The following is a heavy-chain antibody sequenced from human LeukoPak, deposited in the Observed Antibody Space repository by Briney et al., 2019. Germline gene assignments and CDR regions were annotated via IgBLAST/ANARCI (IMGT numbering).Heavy chain of an antibody. Sequence: SETLSLTCTVSGGSISSYYWSWIRQPAGKGLEWIGRIYTSGSTNYNPSLKSRVTMSVDTPKNQFSLKLSSVTAADTAVYYCARIIVGYYYDSGHFDYWGQGTLVTVSS. J-gene: IGHJ4*02. CDR2: IYTSGST. CDR1: GGSISSYY. V-gene: IGHV4-4*07. D-gene: IGHD3-22*01. CDR3: ARIIVGYYYDSGHFDY.